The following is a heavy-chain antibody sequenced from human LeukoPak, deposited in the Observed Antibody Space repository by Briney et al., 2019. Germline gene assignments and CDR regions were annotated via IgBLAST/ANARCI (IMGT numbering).Heavy chain of an antibody. CDR1: GFTFSSYW. J-gene: IGHJ4*02. V-gene: IGHV3-7*01. D-gene: IGHD3-3*01. CDR2: IKHDGSEK. CDR3: ARDSSIFGVF. Sequence: GGSLRLSCAASGFTFSSYWLSWVRQAPGKGLEWVANIKHDGSEKYYMDSVKGRFTISRDNAKNSLYLQMNSLRAEDTAVYYCARDSSIFGVFWGQGTLVTVPS.